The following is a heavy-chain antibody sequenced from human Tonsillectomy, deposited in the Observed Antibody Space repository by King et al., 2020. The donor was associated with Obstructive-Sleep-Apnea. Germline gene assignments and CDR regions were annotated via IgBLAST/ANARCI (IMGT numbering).Heavy chain of an antibody. D-gene: IGHD3-10*01. Sequence: QLVQSGAEVKKPGASVKVSCKASGYTFTSYGISWVRQAPGQGLEWMGWISAYNGNTNYAQKLQGRVTMTTDTSTSTAYMELRSLRSDDPAVYYCARDPPMITMVRGVPYGMDVWGQGTTVTVSS. CDR2: ISAYNGNT. CDR1: GYTFTSYG. J-gene: IGHJ6*02. CDR3: ARDPPMITMVRGVPYGMDV. V-gene: IGHV1-18*01.